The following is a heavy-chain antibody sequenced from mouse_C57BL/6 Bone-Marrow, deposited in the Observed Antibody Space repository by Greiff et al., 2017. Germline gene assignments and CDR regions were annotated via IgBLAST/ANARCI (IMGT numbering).Heavy chain of an antibody. CDR2: MNFDGSST. D-gene: IGHD1-1*01. CDR3: GSHYGGSPFAD. Sequence: EVQGVESEGGLVQPGRSMKLSCTVSGFTFSDYYMAWDCLVPESGLEWVANMNFDGSSTYYLDSLKSRFIISRDNAKNILYLQMSMLKSEDTATYYGGSHYGGSPFADWGQGTLVTVSA. V-gene: IGHV5-16*01. J-gene: IGHJ3*01. CDR1: GFTFSDYY.